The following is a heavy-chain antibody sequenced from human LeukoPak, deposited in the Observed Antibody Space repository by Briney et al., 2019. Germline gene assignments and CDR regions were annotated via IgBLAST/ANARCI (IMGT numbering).Heavy chain of an antibody. J-gene: IGHJ3*02. V-gene: IGHV4-59*08. CDR1: GVSITSSY. Sequence: SETLSLTCTVSGVSITSSYWSWIRQPPGKGLEWIGYIYYSGSTNYNPSLKSRVTISIDTSKNQFSLKLTSVTAADTAVYYCARRNDFGIWGQGTMVTVSS. CDR3: ARRNDFGI. CDR2: IYYSGST.